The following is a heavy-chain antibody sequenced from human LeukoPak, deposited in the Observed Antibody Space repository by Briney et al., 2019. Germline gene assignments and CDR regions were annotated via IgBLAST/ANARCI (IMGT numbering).Heavy chain of an antibody. J-gene: IGHJ3*02. D-gene: IGHD2-15*01. Sequence: ASVRVSCTASDYTFDPYGISWVPQAPGQGLEWMGWISTYNGATNYAQKLQGRVTMTTDTSTSTASMELRSLRSDDTAVDYWARARGGEQWWENALDIWGQGTMVTVSS. V-gene: IGHV1-18*01. CDR3: ARARGGEQWWENALDI. CDR1: DYTFDPYG. CDR2: ISTYNGAT.